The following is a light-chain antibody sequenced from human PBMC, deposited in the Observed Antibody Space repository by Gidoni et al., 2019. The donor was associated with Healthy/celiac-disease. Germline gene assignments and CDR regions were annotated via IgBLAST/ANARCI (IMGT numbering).Light chain of an antibody. CDR1: QSVSSSY. V-gene: IGKV3-20*01. CDR3: QQYGSSRT. J-gene: IGKJ1*01. CDR2: GAS. Sequence: EIVLTQSPGTLSLSPGERATLSCRASQSVSSSYLAWYQQKPGQAPRLLIYGASSRATGIPDRFSGSGSGTDFTLTISRLESEDFAVYYCQQYGSSRTFGQXTKVEIK.